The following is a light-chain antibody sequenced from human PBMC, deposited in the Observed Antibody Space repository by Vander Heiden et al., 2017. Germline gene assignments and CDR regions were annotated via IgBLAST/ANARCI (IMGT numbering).Light chain of an antibody. CDR2: DVT. J-gene: IGLJ2*01. CDR1: SSDVGSYNA. CDR3: SSYADTAKVV. Sequence: QSALTQPPAASGSPGPSVTIPCTGTSSDVGSYNAVSWYQQDPGKAPTLLIYDVTKRPSGVPDRFSGSKSGNTASLTVSGLQAEDEADYFCSSYADTAKVVFGGGTKLTVL. V-gene: IGLV2-8*01.